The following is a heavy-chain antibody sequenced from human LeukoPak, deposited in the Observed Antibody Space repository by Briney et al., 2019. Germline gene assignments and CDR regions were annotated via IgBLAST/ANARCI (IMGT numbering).Heavy chain of an antibody. CDR1: GFTFSSYE. V-gene: IGHV3-48*03. J-gene: IGHJ4*02. CDR3: ARIEVKAYYDILTGYYNGY. Sequence: GGSLRLSCAAPGFTFSSYEMNWVRQAPGKGLEWVSYISSSGSTIYYADSVKGRFTISRDNAKNSLYLQMNSLRAEDTAVYYCARIEVKAYYDILTGYYNGYWGQGTLVTVSS. D-gene: IGHD3-9*01. CDR2: ISSSGSTI.